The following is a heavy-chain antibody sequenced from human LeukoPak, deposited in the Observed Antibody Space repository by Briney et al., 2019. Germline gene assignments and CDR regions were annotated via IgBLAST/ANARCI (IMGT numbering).Heavy chain of an antibody. J-gene: IGHJ4*02. Sequence: SETLSLTCTVSGGSISSYYWSWIRQPPGKGLEWIGYIYTSGSTNYNPSPKSRVTISVDTSKNQFSLKLSSVTAADTAVYYCARQVGSTIFGFRYFDYWGQGTLVTVSS. D-gene: IGHD3-3*01. CDR1: GGSISSYY. CDR2: IYTSGST. V-gene: IGHV4-4*09. CDR3: ARQVGSTIFGFRYFDY.